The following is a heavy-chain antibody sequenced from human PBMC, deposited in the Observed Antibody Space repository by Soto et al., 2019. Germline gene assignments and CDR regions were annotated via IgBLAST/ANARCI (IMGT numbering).Heavy chain of an antibody. CDR1: GFTFSSYA. V-gene: IGHV3-30-3*01. CDR2: ISYDGSNK. Sequence: GGSLRLSCAASGFTFSSYAMHRVRQAPGKGLEWVAVISYDGSNKYYADSVKGRFTISRDNSKNTLYLQMNSLRAEDTAVYYCARDGGGWQQPYYYYYGMDVWGQGTTVTVSS. CDR3: ARDGGGWQQPYYYYYGMDV. D-gene: IGHD6-13*01. J-gene: IGHJ6*02.